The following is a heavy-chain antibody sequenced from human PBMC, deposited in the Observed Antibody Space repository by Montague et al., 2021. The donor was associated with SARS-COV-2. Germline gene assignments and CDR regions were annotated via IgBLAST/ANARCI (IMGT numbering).Heavy chain of an antibody. D-gene: IGHD1-26*01. CDR2: IYYSGST. J-gene: IGHJ4*02. CDR3: ARGLMSGSYYLGLDY. V-gene: IGHV4-59*12. CDR1: GGSISSYY. Sequence: SETLSLTCTVSGGSISSYYWSWIRQPPGKGLEWIGYIYYSGSTNYNPSLKSRVTISVDTSKNQFSLKVSSVTAADTAVYYCARGLMSGSYYLGLDYWGQGTLVTVSS.